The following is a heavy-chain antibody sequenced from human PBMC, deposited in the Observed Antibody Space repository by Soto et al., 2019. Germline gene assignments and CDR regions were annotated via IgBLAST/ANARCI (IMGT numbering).Heavy chain of an antibody. CDR2: ISSSSSYI. Sequence: GGSLRISCAASGFTFSSYSMNWVRQAPGKVLEWVSSISSSSSYIYYADSVKGRFTISRDNAKNSLYLQMNSLRAEDTAVYYCARDPTAAYFDYLGRGTLVTVSS. J-gene: IGHJ4*02. CDR3: ARDPTAAYFDY. CDR1: GFTFSSYS. V-gene: IGHV3-21*01. D-gene: IGHD6-13*01.